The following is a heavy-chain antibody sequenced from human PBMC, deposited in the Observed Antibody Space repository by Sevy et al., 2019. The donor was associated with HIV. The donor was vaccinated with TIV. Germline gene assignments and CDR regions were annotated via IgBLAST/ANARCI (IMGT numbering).Heavy chain of an antibody. Sequence: ASVKVSCKASGDTFIXYDINWVRQATGQGLEWMGWMSPKSGNTGFAQKFQGRLTMTRDTSISTAYMELSSLRSEDTXXXXXASGGXXXXXXXXYXXXXXXXWGXXXTVTVSS. D-gene: IGHD2-15*01. CDR3: ASGGXXXXXXXXYXXXXXXX. V-gene: IGHV1-8*02. CDR1: GDTFIXYD. J-gene: IGHJ6*04. CDR2: MSPKSGNT.